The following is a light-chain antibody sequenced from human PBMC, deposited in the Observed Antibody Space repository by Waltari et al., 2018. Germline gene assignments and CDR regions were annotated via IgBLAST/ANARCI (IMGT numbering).Light chain of an antibody. CDR3: CSFTRASTWV. J-gene: IGLJ3*02. Sequence: QSALTQPASVSGSPGQSITISCTGTNGDIGNYNYVSWYQQHPGKAPKLIIYEVNYRPLGVSNRFSGSKSGNTASLTISGLQAEDEADYYCCSFTRASTWVFGGGTKLTVL. V-gene: IGLV2-14*01. CDR1: NGDIGNYNY. CDR2: EVN.